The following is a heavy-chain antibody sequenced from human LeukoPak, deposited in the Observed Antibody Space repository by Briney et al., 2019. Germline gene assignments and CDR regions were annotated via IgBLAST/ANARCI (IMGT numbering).Heavy chain of an antibody. CDR3: ARDSRKRGYSGYDASGIRWY. Sequence: GGSLRLSCAASGFTFSSYWMHGVRQAPGKGLVWVSRINSDGSSTSYADSVKGRFTISRDNAKNTLYLQMNSLRAEDTAVYYCARDSRKRGYSGYDASGIRWYGGQGTLVTVSS. CDR1: GFTFSSYW. CDR2: INSDGSST. D-gene: IGHD5-12*01. J-gene: IGHJ4*02. V-gene: IGHV3-74*01.